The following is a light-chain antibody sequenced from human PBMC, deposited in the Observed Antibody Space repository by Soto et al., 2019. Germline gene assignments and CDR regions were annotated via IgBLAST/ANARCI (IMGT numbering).Light chain of an antibody. CDR1: SSDVGGYDY. CDR2: EVS. J-gene: IGLJ1*01. CDR3: SSYSISTAYL. Sequence: QSVLTRPASVSGSPGQSITISCTGTSSDVGGYDYVSWYQLHPGKAPKLMVFEVSNRPSGVSYRFSGSKSGNTASLTISGLQAEDEAGYFCSSYSISTAYLFGTGTKVTVL. V-gene: IGLV2-14*01.